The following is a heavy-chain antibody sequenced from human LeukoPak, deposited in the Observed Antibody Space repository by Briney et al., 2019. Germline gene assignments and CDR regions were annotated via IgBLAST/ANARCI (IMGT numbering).Heavy chain of an antibody. CDR1: GDSISSKNYY. Sequence: SETLSLTCTVSGDSISSKNYYWGWIRQPPGKGLEWIGSIYYSGSTYYNMSLKSRVTIYVDTSKNQFSLTLNSVTAADTAVYYCARQRMVRGLIRRKESNFDSWGQGTLVTVSS. J-gene: IGHJ4*02. CDR3: ARQRMVRGLIRRKESNFDS. V-gene: IGHV4-39*01. CDR2: IYYSGST. D-gene: IGHD3-10*01.